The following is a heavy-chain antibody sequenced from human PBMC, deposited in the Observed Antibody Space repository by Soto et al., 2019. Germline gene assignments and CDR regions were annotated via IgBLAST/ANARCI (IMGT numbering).Heavy chain of an antibody. V-gene: IGHV4-59*08. Sequence: SETLSLTCTVSGGSISSYYWSWIRQPPGKGLEWIGYIYYSGSTNYNPSLKSRVTISVDTSKNQFSLKLSSVTAADTAVYYCARLGGDTAMGLCDYWGQGTLVTVSS. CDR1: GGSISSYY. J-gene: IGHJ4*02. CDR3: ARLGGDTAMGLCDY. CDR2: IYYSGST. D-gene: IGHD5-18*01.